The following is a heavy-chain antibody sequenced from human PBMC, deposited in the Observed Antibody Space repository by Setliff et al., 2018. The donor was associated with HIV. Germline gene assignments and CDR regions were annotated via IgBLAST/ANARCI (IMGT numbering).Heavy chain of an antibody. CDR2: ISGYNGET. D-gene: IGHD3-10*01. CDR1: GYTLSKYG. CDR3: ARDLVGHGSGSYHDIPFDH. Sequence: ASVKVSCKTSGYTLSKYGISWVRQAPGQGLEWMGWISGYNGETKYAQKFQGRLTVTTDTSTSMAYMELRSLRSDNTAIYYCARDLVGHGSGSYHDIPFDHWGQGTLVTVSS. J-gene: IGHJ4*02. V-gene: IGHV1-18*01.